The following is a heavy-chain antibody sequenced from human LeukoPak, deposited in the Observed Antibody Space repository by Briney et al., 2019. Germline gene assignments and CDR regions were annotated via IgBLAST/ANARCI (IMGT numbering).Heavy chain of an antibody. J-gene: IGHJ5*02. D-gene: IGHD1-26*01. V-gene: IGHV4-39*07. CDR3: ARAKWELLKYNWFDP. Sequence: SETLSLTCSVSGGSISSSRYYWGWIRQPPGKGLEWIGSIYYSGSTYYNPSLKSRVTISVDTSKNQFSLKLSSVTAADTAVYYCARAKWELLKYNWFDPWGQGTLVTVSS. CDR2: IYYSGST. CDR1: GGSISSSRYY.